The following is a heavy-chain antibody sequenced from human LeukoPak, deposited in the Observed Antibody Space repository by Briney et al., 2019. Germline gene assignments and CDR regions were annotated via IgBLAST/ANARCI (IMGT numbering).Heavy chain of an antibody. J-gene: IGHJ6*03. D-gene: IGHD3-3*01. CDR2: IRYDESNK. CDR3: ARGFDVLRFLEWLGNYYMDV. Sequence: GGSLRLSCAASGFTFSSYDMHWVRQAPGKGLEWVAIIRYDESNKYYADSVKGRFTISRDISKNTLYLQMNSLRAEDTAVYYCARGFDVLRFLEWLGNYYMDVWGKGTTVTVSS. CDR1: GFTFSSYD. V-gene: IGHV3-30*02.